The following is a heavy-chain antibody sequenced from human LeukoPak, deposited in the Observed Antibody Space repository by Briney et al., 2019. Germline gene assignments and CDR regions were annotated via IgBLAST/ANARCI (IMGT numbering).Heavy chain of an antibody. V-gene: IGHV3-23*01. CDR2: ISGSGGST. Sequence: SGGSLRLSCAASGFTFSSYAKSWVRQAPGKGLEWVSAISGSGGSTYYADSVKGRFTISRDNSKNTLYLQMNSLRAEDTVVYYCARDRADSWFDPWGQGTLVTVSS. CDR1: GFTFSSYA. CDR3: ARDRADSWFDP. J-gene: IGHJ5*02.